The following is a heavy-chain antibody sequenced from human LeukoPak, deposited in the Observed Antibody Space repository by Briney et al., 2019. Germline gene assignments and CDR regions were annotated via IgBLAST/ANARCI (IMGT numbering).Heavy chain of an antibody. CDR3: ARDPPRYSREGGADY. Sequence: SVKVSCKASGGTFSSYAISWVRQAPGQGLEWMGGIIPIFGTANYAQKFQGRATITADESTSTAYMELSSLRSEDTAVYYCARDPPRYSREGGADYWGQGTLVTVSS. J-gene: IGHJ4*02. CDR1: GGTFSSYA. CDR2: IIPIFGTA. D-gene: IGHD6-13*01. V-gene: IGHV1-69*13.